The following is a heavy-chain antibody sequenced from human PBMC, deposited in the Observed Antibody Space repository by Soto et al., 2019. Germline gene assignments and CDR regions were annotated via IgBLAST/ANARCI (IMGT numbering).Heavy chain of an antibody. CDR2: ISSSGSAI. D-gene: IGHD3-3*01. J-gene: IGHJ5*02. CDR3: ARDVVFGELDP. Sequence: GSLRLSCAASGFTFSDYYMSWIRQAPGKGLEWVSYISSSGSAIYYADSVKGRFTISGDNAKNSLYLQMNSLRAEDTAVYYCARDVVFGELDPWGQGTLVTVSS. V-gene: IGHV3-11*01. CDR1: GFTFSDYY.